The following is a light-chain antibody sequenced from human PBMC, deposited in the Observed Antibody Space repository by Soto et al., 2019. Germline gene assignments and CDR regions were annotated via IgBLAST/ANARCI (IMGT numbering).Light chain of an antibody. CDR2: GAS. Sequence: VLLIQSPATLSLSPGERATLSCRASQSVSSSYLAWYQQKPGQAPRLLIYGASSRATGIPDRFSGSGSGTDFTLTISRLEPEDFAVYYCQQYGSSPWTFGQGTKVDNK. CDR1: QSVSSSY. J-gene: IGKJ1*01. CDR3: QQYGSSPWT. V-gene: IGKV3-20*01.